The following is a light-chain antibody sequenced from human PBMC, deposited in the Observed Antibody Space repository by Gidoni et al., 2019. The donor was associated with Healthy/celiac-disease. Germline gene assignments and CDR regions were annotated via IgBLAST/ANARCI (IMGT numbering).Light chain of an antibody. V-gene: IGLV3-21*02. CDR3: QVWDSSSDHYV. Sequence: SSVLTQPPPVSVAPGPTARITCGGNNIGSKSVHWYQQKPGQAPVLVVYDDSDRPSGIPERFSGSNSGNTATLTSSRVEAGDEADYYCQVWDSSSDHYVFGTGTKVTVL. CDR1: NIGSKS. J-gene: IGLJ1*01. CDR2: DDS.